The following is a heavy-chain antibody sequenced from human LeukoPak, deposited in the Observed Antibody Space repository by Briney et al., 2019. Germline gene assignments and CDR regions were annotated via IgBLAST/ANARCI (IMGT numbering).Heavy chain of an antibody. CDR1: GGSFSGYY. D-gene: IGHD3-3*01. J-gene: IGHJ4*02. CDR2: INHSGST. Sequence: SETLSLTCAVYGGSFSGYYWSWIRQPPGKGLEWIGEINHSGSTNYNPSLKSRVTISVDTSKNQFSLKLSSVAAADTAVYYCARGRYDFWSGYPNYFDYWGQGTLVTVSS. CDR3: ARGRYDFWSGYPNYFDY. V-gene: IGHV4-34*01.